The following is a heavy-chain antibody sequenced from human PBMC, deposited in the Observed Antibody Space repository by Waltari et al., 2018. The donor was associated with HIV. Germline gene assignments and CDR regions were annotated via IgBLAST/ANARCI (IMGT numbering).Heavy chain of an antibody. CDR2: INHDGST. CDR1: GGSFSGYY. J-gene: IGHJ6*02. Sequence: QVQLQQWGAGLLKPSETLSLTCAVYGGSFSGYYWSWIRQPPGKGLEWIGEINHDGSTNNNPALKSRGTISVDTSKNQFSLKLSSVTAADTAVYYCASRYSSGWFPSYYYYYGMDVWGQGTTVTVSS. D-gene: IGHD6-19*01. CDR3: ASRYSSGWFPSYYYYYGMDV. V-gene: IGHV4-34*04.